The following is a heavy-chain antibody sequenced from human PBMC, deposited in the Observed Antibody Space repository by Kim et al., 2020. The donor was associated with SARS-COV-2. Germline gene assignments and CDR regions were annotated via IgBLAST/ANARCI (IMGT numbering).Heavy chain of an antibody. V-gene: IGHV4-4*07. Sequence: SETLSLTCTVSGGSTNTYYWTWIRQPAGKGLEWIGRIYSNEITNYNPSLRSRVTMSIDTSKNQFSLRLNSVTAADTAVYYCARDFGAAGISDYWGRGTVVTVSS. CDR2: IYSNEIT. D-gene: IGHD3-16*01. CDR1: GGSTNTYY. CDR3: ARDFGAAGISDY. J-gene: IGHJ4*02.